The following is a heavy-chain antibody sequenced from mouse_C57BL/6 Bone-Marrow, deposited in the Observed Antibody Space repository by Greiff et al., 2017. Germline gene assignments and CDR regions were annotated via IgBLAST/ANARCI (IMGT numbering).Heavy chain of an antibody. CDR2: IIPSSGYT. CDR3: ATYMVNDCDY. V-gene: IGHV1-7*01. CDR1: GYTFTSYW. Sequence: VQLQQSGAELAKPGASVKLSCKASGYTFTSYWMHWVKQRPGQGLEWIGYIIPSSGYTKYNQKFKDKATLTADKSYSTAYMQLSSRTYENATVYYFATYMVNDCDYGGQGTTLTVSS. D-gene: IGHD2-2*01. J-gene: IGHJ2*01.